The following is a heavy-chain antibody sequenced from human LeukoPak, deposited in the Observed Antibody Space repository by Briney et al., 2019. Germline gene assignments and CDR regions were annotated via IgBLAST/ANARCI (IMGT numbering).Heavy chain of an antibody. CDR3: AKDPSGYYDSSGYSHYFDY. D-gene: IGHD3-22*01. J-gene: IGHJ4*02. V-gene: IGHV3-23*01. Sequence: GGSLRLSCAASGFTFSTYWMSWVRQAPGKGLEWVSAISGSGGSTYYADSVKGRFTISRDNSKNTLYLQMNSLRAEDTAIYYCAKDPSGYYDSSGYSHYFDYWGQGTLVTVSS. CDR1: GFTFSTYW. CDR2: ISGSGGST.